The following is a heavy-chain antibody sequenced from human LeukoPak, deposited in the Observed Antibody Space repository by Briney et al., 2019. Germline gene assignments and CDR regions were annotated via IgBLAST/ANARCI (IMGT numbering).Heavy chain of an antibody. D-gene: IGHD3-10*01. CDR3: ARDLGPDYGSGSPYYYGMDV. CDR2: IIPILGIA. Sequence: ASVRVSCKASGGTFSSYAISWVRQAPGQGLEWMGRIIPILGIANYAQKFQGRVTITADKSTSTAYMELSSLRSEDTAVYYCARDLGPDYGSGSPYYYGMDVWGQGTTVTVSS. V-gene: IGHV1-69*04. CDR1: GGTFSSYA. J-gene: IGHJ6*02.